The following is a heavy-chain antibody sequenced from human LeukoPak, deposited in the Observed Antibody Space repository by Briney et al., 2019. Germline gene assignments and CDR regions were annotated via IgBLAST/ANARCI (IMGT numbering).Heavy chain of an antibody. CDR2: MNPNSGNT. CDR3: ARAPDYSGSYLDY. CDR1: GYTFTSYD. J-gene: IGHJ4*02. V-gene: IGHV1-8*01. Sequence: ASVKVSCKASGYTFTSYDINWVRQATGQGLGWMGWMNPNSGNTGYAQKFQGRVTMTRNTSISTAYMELSSLRSEDTAVYYCARAPDYSGSYLDYWGQGTLVTVSS. D-gene: IGHD1-26*01.